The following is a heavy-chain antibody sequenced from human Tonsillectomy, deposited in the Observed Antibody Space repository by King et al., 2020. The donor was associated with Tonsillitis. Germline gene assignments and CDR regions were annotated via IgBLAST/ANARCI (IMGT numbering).Heavy chain of an antibody. CDR2: IYDSGNT. CDR1: GGSISGGADY. V-gene: IGHV4-31*03. J-gene: IGHJ5*02. D-gene: IGHD2-15*01. Sequence: VQLQESGPGLVKPSQTLSLTCTVSGGSISGGADYWSWIRQHPGKGLGWIGYIYDSGNTYYNPPLKSRLTISGDTSKNQFSLKLSSVTAADTAVYYCGRYEGGVFDPWGQGTLVTVSS. CDR3: GRYEGGVFDP.